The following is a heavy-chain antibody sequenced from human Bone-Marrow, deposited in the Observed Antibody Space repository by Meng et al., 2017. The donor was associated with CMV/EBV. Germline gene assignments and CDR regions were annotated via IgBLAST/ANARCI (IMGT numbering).Heavy chain of an antibody. J-gene: IGHJ4*02. Sequence: GESLKISCAASGFTFSYYWMTWVRQAPGKGLEWVAFIRHDGTNKFYGDSVKGRFTISRDNSKNTVYLQMNSLRPEETAVYYCAKDLLLFGGPNAYFDYWGQGTLVTVSS. CDR2: IRHDGTNK. D-gene: IGHD3-16*01. CDR1: GFTFSYYW. CDR3: AKDLLLFGGPNAYFDY. V-gene: IGHV3-30*02.